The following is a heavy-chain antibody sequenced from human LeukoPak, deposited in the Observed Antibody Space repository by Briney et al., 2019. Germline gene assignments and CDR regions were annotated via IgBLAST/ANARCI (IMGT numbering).Heavy chain of an antibody. CDR2: IYYSGST. CDR3: AKSGGYGLIDY. J-gene: IGHJ4*02. D-gene: IGHD1-26*01. CDR1: GGSISSSTYY. Sequence: SETLSLTCTVSGGSISSSTYYWGWIRQPPGKGLEWIGSIYYSGSTYYNPSLKGRVTISVDTSKNQFSLRLNSVTAADTAMYYCAKSGGYGLIDYWGQGTLVTVSS. V-gene: IGHV4-39*01.